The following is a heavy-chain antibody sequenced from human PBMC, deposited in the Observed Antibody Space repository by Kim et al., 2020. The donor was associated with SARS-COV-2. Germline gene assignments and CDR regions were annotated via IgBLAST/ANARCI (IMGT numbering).Heavy chain of an antibody. J-gene: IGHJ5*02. CDR1: GFSLSTSGVG. Sequence: SGPTLVKPTQTLTLTCTFSGFSLSTSGVGVGWIRQPPGKALEWLALIYWDDDKRYSPSLKSRLTITKDTSKNQVVLTMTNMDPVDTATYYCAHRRVPDYYGSGLWFDPWGQGTLVTVSS. V-gene: IGHV2-5*02. CDR3: AHRRVPDYYGSGLWFDP. D-gene: IGHD3-10*01. CDR2: IYWDDDK.